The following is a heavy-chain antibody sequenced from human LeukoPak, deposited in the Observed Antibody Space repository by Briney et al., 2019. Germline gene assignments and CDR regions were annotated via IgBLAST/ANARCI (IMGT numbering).Heavy chain of an antibody. CDR1: GFTFSSNS. Sequence: GGSLRLSCAASGFTFSSNSMNWVRQAPGKGLEWVSYISSTGGTIYYADSMKGRFTISRDNAKNSLYLQMNSLRVEDTAVYYCARGSRTMGYFQHWGQGTLVTVSS. J-gene: IGHJ1*01. V-gene: IGHV3-48*04. CDR3: ARGSRTMGYFQH. CDR2: ISSTGGTI. D-gene: IGHD3-10*01.